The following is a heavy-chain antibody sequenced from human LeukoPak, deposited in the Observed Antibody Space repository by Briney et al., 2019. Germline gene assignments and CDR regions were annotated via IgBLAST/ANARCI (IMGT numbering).Heavy chain of an antibody. Sequence: PSQTLSLTCAVSGGSISSNHYSWNWIRQPPGKGLEWIGNIYYSGSTQYNPSLKSRVTLSIDTSKNQFSLKLSSVTAADTAVYYCATLIDYAIGYYYYMDVWGKGTTVTVSS. J-gene: IGHJ6*03. CDR1: GGSISSNHYS. CDR3: ATLIDYAIGYYYYMDV. D-gene: IGHD4-17*01. CDR2: IYYSGST. V-gene: IGHV4-30-4*07.